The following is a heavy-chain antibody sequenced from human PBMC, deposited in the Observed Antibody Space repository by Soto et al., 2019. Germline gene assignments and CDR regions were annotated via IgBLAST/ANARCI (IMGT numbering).Heavy chain of an antibody. CDR3: ARDPSIVATTGTYDYYYGMDV. CDR2: IKQDGSEK. CDR1: GFTFSRYW. J-gene: IGHJ6*02. V-gene: IGHV3-7*04. Sequence: EVQLVESGGGLVQPGGSLRLSCAASGFTFSRYWMSWVRQAPGKGLEWVANIKQDGSEKYYVDSVKGRFTISRDNAKNSLYLQMNSLRAEDTAVYYCARDPSIVATTGTYDYYYGMDVWGQGTTVTVSS. D-gene: IGHD5-12*01.